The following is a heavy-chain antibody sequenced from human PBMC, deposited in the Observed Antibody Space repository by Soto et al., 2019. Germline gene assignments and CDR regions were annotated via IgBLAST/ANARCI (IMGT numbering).Heavy chain of an antibody. CDR3: TTRRSSPWGSWFDP. J-gene: IGHJ5*02. Sequence: GGSLRLSCAASGFTFSNAWMNWVRQAPGKGLEWVGRIKSKTDGGTTDYAAPVKGRFTISRDDSKNTLYLQMNSPKTEDTAVYYCTTRRSSPWGSWFDPWGQGTLVTRLL. CDR1: GFTFSNAW. D-gene: IGHD6-13*01. V-gene: IGHV3-15*07. CDR2: IKSKTDGGTT.